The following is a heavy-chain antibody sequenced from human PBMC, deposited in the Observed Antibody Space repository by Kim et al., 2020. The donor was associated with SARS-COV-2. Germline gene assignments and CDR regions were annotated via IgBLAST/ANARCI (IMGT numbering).Heavy chain of an antibody. D-gene: IGHD1-26*01. CDR2: IWYDGSNK. J-gene: IGHJ4*02. CDR3: AKDREKWEDAYYFDY. Sequence: GGSLRLSCAASGFTFSSYGMHWVRQAPGKGLEWVAVIWYDGSNKYYADSVKGRFTIYRDNSKNTLYLQMNSLRAEDTAVYYCAKDREKWEDAYYFDYWCQGTLVTVSS. V-gene: IGHV3-33*06. CDR1: GFTFSSYG.